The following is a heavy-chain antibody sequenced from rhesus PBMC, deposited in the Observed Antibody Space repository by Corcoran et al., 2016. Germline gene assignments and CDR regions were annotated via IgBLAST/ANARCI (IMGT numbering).Heavy chain of an antibody. V-gene: IGHV5-2*01. J-gene: IGHJ4*01. CDR1: GYSFPSSL. CDR3: AKGTNPDFDY. Sequence: EVQLVQSGAEVKRPGVSLTLSCKISGYSFPSSLISWVRPTPGKGREWMGAIGPRDSDTRYSPSFQGKVTISADKSISTAYLQWSSLKASDSATYYCAKGTNPDFDYWGQGVLVTVSS. D-gene: IGHD3S6*01. CDR2: IGPRDSDT.